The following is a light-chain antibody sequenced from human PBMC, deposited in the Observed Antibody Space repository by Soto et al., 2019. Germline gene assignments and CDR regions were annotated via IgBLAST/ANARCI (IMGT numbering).Light chain of an antibody. Sequence: QSALTQPASVSGSPRQSITISCTGASSDVGSYTYVSWYQQHPGKAPKLMIYEVNNRPSGVSNRFSGSKSGNTASLTISGLQAEDEADYYCSSYTSSSTLYVFGTGTKLT. CDR2: EVN. V-gene: IGLV2-14*01. CDR3: SSYTSSSTLYV. J-gene: IGLJ1*01. CDR1: SSDVGSYTY.